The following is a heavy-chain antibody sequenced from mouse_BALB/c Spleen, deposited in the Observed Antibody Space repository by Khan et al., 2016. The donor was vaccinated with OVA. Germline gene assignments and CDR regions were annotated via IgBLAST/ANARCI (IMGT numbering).Heavy chain of an antibody. J-gene: IGHJ3*01. CDR3: ARRNYFGYPFAY. Sequence: QVQLKQSGAELARPGASVKLSCKASGYTFTDYYINWVEQRTGQGLEWIGEISPGSGDTYYNEKFKGKATLTADKSSSTVYMQLSSLTAEASAVYFCARRNYFGYPFAYWGQGTLVTVSA. CDR1: GYTFTDYY. D-gene: IGHD1-2*01. CDR2: ISPGSGDT. V-gene: IGHV1-77*01.